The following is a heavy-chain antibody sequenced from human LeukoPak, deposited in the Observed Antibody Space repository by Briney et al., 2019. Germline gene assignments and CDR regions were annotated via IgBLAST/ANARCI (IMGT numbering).Heavy chain of an antibody. CDR1: GFTFSSYG. V-gene: IGHV3-30*18. D-gene: IGHD3-16*01. CDR3: AKDGGAYGFDY. Sequence: PGRSLRLSCAASGFTFSSYGMHWVRQAPGKGLEWVAVTSYDGSNKYYADSVKGRSTISRDNSKNTLYLQMNSLRAEDTAVYYCAKDGGAYGFDYWGQGTLVTVSS. J-gene: IGHJ4*02. CDR2: TSYDGSNK.